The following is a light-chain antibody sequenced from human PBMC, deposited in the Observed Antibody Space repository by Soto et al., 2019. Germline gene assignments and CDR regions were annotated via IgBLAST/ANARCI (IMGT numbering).Light chain of an antibody. Sequence: QSVLTQPPSASGSPGQSVTIPCTGTNSDVGGYNIVSWYQQHPGKAPKLMIYEVSNRPSGVSNRFSGSKSGNTASLTISGLQAEDEANYYCSSFTTSSTLVFGTGTKVTVL. CDR1: NSDVGGYNI. CDR3: SSFTTSSTLV. V-gene: IGLV2-14*01. CDR2: EVS. J-gene: IGLJ1*01.